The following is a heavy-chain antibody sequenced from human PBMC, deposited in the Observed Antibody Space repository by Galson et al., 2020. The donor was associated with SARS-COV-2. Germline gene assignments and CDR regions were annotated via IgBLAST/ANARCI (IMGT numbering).Heavy chain of an antibody. D-gene: IGHD2-21*02. J-gene: IGHJ6*02. CDR1: RYSLTGYY. V-gene: IGHV1-2*02. CDR3: VRGLSGDWPYYYFYGMDV. Sequence: ASVNVSCKVSRYSLTGYYMYWVRQGPGQGLAYMGWINPSTGSARYGQKFQDRVTMTSDMSITTAFLKLSGLRFDDTAVYYCVRGLSGDWPYYYFYGMDVWGRGTTVTVSS. CDR2: INPSTGSA.